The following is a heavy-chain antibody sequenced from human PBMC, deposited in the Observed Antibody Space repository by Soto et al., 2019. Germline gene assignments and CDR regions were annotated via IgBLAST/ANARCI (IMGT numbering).Heavy chain of an antibody. CDR2: ISGSGGST. CDR3: AKDPEGDFWSGYYNPYFDY. D-gene: IGHD3-3*01. CDR1: GFTFSSYA. Sequence: EVQLLESGGGLVQPGGSLRLSCAASGFTFSSYAMSWVRQAPGKGLEWVSAISGSGGSTYYADSVKGRFTISRDNSKNTLYRQMNSLRAEDTAVYYYAKDPEGDFWSGYYNPYFDYWGQGTLVTVSS. J-gene: IGHJ4*02. V-gene: IGHV3-23*01.